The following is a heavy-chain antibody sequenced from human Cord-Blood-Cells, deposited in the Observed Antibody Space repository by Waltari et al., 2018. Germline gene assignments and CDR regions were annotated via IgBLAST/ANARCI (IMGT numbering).Heavy chain of an antibody. J-gene: IGHJ6*03. Sequence: QVQLVQSGAEVKKPGSSVKVSCKASGGTFSSYAITWVRQAPGQGLEWTGRIIPILGRANYAQKFQGRVTITAYKSTSTAYMELSSLRSEDTAVYYCARDLPNGVRENLMDVWGKGTTVTVSS. CDR2: IIPILGRA. CDR3: ARDLPNGVRENLMDV. CDR1: GGTFSSYA. V-gene: IGHV1-69*09. D-gene: IGHD2-8*01.